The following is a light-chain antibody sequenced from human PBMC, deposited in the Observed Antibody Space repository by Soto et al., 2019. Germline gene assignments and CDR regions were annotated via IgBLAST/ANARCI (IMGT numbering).Light chain of an antibody. CDR1: SSDVGGYNY. CDR2: EVS. J-gene: IGLJ2*01. Sequence: QSVLTQPASESGSPGQSITISCTGTSSDVGGYNYVSWYQQHPGKAPKLMIYEVSNRPSGVSNRFSGSKSGNTASLTISGLQAEDEADYYCSSYTSSSTLLFGGGTKLTVL. V-gene: IGLV2-14*01. CDR3: SSYTSSSTLL.